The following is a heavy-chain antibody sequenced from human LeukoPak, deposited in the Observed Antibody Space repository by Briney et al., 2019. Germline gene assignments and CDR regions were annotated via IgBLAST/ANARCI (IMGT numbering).Heavy chain of an antibody. J-gene: IGHJ4*02. CDR1: GFTFSSYG. CDR2: ISWNSGSI. CDR3: AKETIAVAGNFDY. D-gene: IGHD6-19*01. Sequence: PGGSLRLSCAASGFTFSSYGMHWVRQAPGKGLEWVSGISWNSGSIGYADSVKGRFTISRDNAKNSLYLQMNSLRAEDTALYYCAKETIAVAGNFDYWGQGTLVTVSS. V-gene: IGHV3-9*01.